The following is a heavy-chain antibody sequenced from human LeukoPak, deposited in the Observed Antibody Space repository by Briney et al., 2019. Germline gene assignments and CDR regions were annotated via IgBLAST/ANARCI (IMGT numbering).Heavy chain of an antibody. CDR3: ARVPLRHYYYYGMDV. Sequence: SETLSLTCTPSGGSLSGDNYYWSWIRQPPGKGLQWIAYISLSGSTDYNPSLKSRVTISLDTSKNQFSLRLTSVTAADTAVYYCARVPLRHYYYYGMDVWGQGTTVTVSS. V-gene: IGHV4-61*01. CDR1: GGSLSGDNYY. J-gene: IGHJ6*02. CDR2: ISLSGST.